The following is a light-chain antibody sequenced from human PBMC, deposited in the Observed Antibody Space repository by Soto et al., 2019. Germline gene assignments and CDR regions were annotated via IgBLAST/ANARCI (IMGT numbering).Light chain of an antibody. CDR3: CSYAGSYVV. CDR1: SSDLGAFKS. Sequence: QSALTQPRSVSECPGQSVIISCIGTSSDLGAFKSVSWYQQHPAKAPKLLIYDVTLRPSGVPDRFSGSKSGNAASLTISGLQTEDEADYYCCSYAGSYVVFGGGTKLTVL. CDR2: DVT. V-gene: IGLV2-11*01. J-gene: IGLJ2*01.